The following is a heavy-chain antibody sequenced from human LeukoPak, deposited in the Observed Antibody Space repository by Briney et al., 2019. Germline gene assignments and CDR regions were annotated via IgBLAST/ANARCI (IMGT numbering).Heavy chain of an antibody. CDR3: ARDGGDGYNYYY. CDR1: GGSISTYY. Sequence: SETLSLTCTVSGGSISTYYWSWIRQPPGKGLEWIGYIYYSGRTNYNPSLKSRVTISGDTSKNQFSLKLSSVTAADTAVYYCARDGGDGYNYYYWGQGTLVTVSS. CDR2: IYYSGRT. V-gene: IGHV4-59*01. J-gene: IGHJ4*02. D-gene: IGHD5-24*01.